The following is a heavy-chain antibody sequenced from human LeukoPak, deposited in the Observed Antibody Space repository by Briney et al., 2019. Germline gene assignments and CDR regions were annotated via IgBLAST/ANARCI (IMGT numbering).Heavy chain of an antibody. CDR2: ISYAGSNK. J-gene: IGHJ4*02. V-gene: IGHV3-30*18. CDR1: GFTFSSYG. CDR3: AKPNYDVLAGYRFFDD. D-gene: IGHD3-9*01. Sequence: GGSLRLSCAASGFTFSSYGMNWVRQAPGKGLEWVAVISYAGSNKYYADSVKGRFTISRDYSKKTLYLQMNSLRAEDTAVYSCAKPNYDVLAGYRFFDDGGQGTLVTVSS.